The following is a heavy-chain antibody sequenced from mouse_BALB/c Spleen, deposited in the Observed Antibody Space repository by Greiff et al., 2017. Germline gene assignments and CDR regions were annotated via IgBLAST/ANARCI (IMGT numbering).Heavy chain of an antibody. Sequence: EVKVVESGGGLVQPGGSLKLSCAASGFTFSSYTMSWVRQTPEKRLEWVAYISNGGGSTYYPDTVKGRFTISRDNAKNTLYLQMSSLKSEDTAMYYCARQRCLYFDVWGAGTTVTVSS. CDR1: GFTFSSYT. V-gene: IGHV5-12-2*01. CDR3: ARQRCLYFDV. J-gene: IGHJ1*01. CDR2: ISNGGGST.